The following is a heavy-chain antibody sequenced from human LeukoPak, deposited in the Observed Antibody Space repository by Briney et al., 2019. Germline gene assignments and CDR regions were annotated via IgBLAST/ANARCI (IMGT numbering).Heavy chain of an antibody. D-gene: IGHD6-13*01. CDR2: IWFDGSNK. V-gene: IGHV3-33*01. CDR3: TRDSEAGDSSSWIDYNYGLDV. CDR1: GFTFSSYG. Sequence: GGSLRLSCAASGFTFSSYGMHWVRQAPGTGLEWVTVIWFDGSNKYYADSVKGRFTISRDNSRNTLYLQMNSLRVEDPVVYYCTRDSEAGDSSSWIDYNYGLDVWGQGATVTVSS. J-gene: IGHJ6*02.